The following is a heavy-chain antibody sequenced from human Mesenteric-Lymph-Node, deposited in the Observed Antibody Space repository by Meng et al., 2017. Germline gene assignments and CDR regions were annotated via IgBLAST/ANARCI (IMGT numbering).Heavy chain of an antibody. CDR1: GGSISSANW. CDR3: ARDEDGYTFFEY. V-gene: IGHV4-4*02. Sequence: QWQLQESGPGLVKPSGTLSLTCAVSGGSISSANWWSWVRQPPGKGLEWIGETWHSGSTNYNPSLKSRVTISVDKSKNQFSLTLNSVTAADTAVYYCARDEDGYTFFEYWSQGTLVTVSS. D-gene: IGHD5-24*01. CDR2: TWHSGST. J-gene: IGHJ4*02.